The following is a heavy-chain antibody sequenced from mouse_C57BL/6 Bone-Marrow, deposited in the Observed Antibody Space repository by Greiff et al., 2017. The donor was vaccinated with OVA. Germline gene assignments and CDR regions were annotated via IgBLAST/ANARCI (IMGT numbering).Heavy chain of an antibody. CDR3: ASRGCKRGYYYAMDY. Sequence: EVKLMESGGGLVKPGGSLKLSCAASGFTFSDYGMHWVRQAPAKGLEWVAYISSGSSNIYYADTVKGRFTISIDNATNTLFLQMTRHRPEDTAMYYCASRGCKRGYYYAMDYWGQGTTVTVSS. J-gene: IGHJ4*01. CDR2: ISSGSSNI. D-gene: IGHD3-3*01. V-gene: IGHV5-17*01. CDR1: GFTFSDYG.